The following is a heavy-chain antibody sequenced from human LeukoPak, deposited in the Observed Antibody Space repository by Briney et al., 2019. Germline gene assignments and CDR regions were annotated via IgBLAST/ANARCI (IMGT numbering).Heavy chain of an antibody. CDR1: GGSFSGYY. V-gene: IGHV4-34*01. CDR2: INHSGNA. D-gene: IGHD2-15*01. CDR3: AKDSKRGSGGDFDY. Sequence: SETLSLTCAVSGGSFSGYYWTWIRQPPGKGLEWIGEINHSGNANYNPSLKSRVTISLDMSENHFSLKLTSVTAADTAVYYCAKDSKRGSGGDFDYWGQGTLVTVSS. J-gene: IGHJ4*02.